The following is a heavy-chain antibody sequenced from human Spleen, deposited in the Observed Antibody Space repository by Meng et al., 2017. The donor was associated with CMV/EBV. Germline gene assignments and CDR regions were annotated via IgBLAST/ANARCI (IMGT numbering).Heavy chain of an antibody. CDR3: AIVEEEGSSSWYYYYYYYGMDV. D-gene: IGHD6-13*01. CDR2: IDPNSGRT. J-gene: IGHJ6*02. V-gene: IGHV1-2*02. CDR1: GYTFTGYN. Sequence: ASVKVSCKASGYTFTGYNIHWVRRAPGQGPEWMGWIDPNSGRTNYAQTFQGRLTITRDTSITTSYMELRRLRSDDTAVYYCAIVEEEGSSSWYYYYYYYGMDVWGQGTTVTVSS.